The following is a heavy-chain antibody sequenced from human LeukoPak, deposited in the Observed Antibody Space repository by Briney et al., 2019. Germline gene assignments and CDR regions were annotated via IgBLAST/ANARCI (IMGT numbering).Heavy chain of an antibody. CDR3: ARAPGELLGFDY. CDR2: ISAYNGYT. D-gene: IGHD3-10*01. Sequence: ASVKVSCKASGYTYTSYGISWVRQAPGQGLEWMGWISAYNGYTNYAQKLQGRVTMTTDTSTSTAYMELRSLRSEDTAVYYCARAPGELLGFDYWGQGALVTVSS. CDR1: GYTYTSYG. V-gene: IGHV1-18*01. J-gene: IGHJ4*02.